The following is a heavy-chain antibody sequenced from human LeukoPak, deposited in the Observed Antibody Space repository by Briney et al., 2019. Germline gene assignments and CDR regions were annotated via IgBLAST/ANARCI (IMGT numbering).Heavy chain of an antibody. CDR1: GFTFSSYA. CDR2: ISGSGGST. Sequence: GGSLRLSCVASGFTFSSYAMSWVRQAPGKGLEWVSVISGSGGSTYYRDSVKGRFTISRDNSKNTVYLQMDSLRAEDTAVYYCAKDGTTTITFDYWGQGTLVAVSS. V-gene: IGHV3-23*01. J-gene: IGHJ4*02. D-gene: IGHD1-1*01. CDR3: AKDGTTTITFDY.